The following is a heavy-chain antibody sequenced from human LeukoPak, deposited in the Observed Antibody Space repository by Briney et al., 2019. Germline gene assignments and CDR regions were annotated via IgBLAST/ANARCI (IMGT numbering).Heavy chain of an antibody. CDR2: INHSGST. J-gene: IGHJ4*02. Sequence: PSETQSLTCAVYGGSFSGYYWSWIRQPPGKGLEWIGEINHSGSTNYNPSLKSRVTISVDTSKNQYSLKLSSVTAADTAVYYCAPLVGYGSGTKGYWGQGTLVTVSS. V-gene: IGHV4-34*01. CDR1: GGSFSGYY. D-gene: IGHD3-10*01. CDR3: APLVGYGSGTKGY.